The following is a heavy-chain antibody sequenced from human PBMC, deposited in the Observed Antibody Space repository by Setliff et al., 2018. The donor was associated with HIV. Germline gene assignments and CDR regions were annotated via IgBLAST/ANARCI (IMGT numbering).Heavy chain of an antibody. CDR2: IYYSGST. CDR3: ARVVPAKNYYDSSPYFDD. Sequence: KPSETLSLTCTVSGGSISSYYWSWIRQPPGKGLEWIGYIYYSGSTNYNPSLKSRVTISVDTSKNQFSLKLSSVTAADTAVYYCARVVPAKNYYDSSPYFDDWGQGTLVTVSS. J-gene: IGHJ4*02. CDR1: GGSISSYY. D-gene: IGHD3-22*01. V-gene: IGHV4-59*01.